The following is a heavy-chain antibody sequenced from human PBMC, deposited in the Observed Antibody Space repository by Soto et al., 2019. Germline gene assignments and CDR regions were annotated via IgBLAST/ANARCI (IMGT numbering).Heavy chain of an antibody. J-gene: IGHJ4*02. CDR2: INPYNGKT. D-gene: IGHD2-15*01. CDR1: GYIFSTHG. V-gene: IGHV1-18*01. CDR3: ARVQIVVVVGGTPADY. Sequence: QVPLEQSEAEVKKSGASVKVSCKASGYIFSTHGINWVRQAPGQGLEWMGWINPYNGKTNYAQKFQGRVTMTTETSRKTAYMELRSLRSDDTAVYYCARVQIVVVVGGTPADYWGQGTLVTVSS.